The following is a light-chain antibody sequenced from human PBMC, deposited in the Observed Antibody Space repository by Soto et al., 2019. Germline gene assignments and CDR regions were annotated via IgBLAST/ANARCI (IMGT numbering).Light chain of an antibody. J-gene: IGKJ1*01. CDR3: QRFNSDPPT. Sequence: DIQMTQSPSSLSASVGDRVTITCRASESITSYLNWYQQKPGKAPKLLIFAASSLHTGVPSRFSASGSGTDFTLTISSLQPEDVATYYCQRFNSDPPTFGQGTKVDIK. CDR1: ESITSY. CDR2: AAS. V-gene: IGKV1-39*01.